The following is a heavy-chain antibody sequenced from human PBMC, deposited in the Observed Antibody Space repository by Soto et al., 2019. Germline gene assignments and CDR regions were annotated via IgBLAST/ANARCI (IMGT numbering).Heavy chain of an antibody. J-gene: IGHJ6*02. CDR1: GYSFTSYW. D-gene: IGHD3-9*01. Sequence: PGESLKISCKGFGYSFTSYWIGLVRQRPGKGLEWMGIIYPGASQTRYSPSVRGQVTIRTDEASCTAYLQWSSLKASDTAMYYCARHVPTILRYFDWSIPRPQPIYYYGMDVWGQGTTVTVSS. CDR3: ARHVPTILRYFDWSIPRPQPIYYYGMDV. CDR2: IYPGASQT. V-gene: IGHV5-51*01.